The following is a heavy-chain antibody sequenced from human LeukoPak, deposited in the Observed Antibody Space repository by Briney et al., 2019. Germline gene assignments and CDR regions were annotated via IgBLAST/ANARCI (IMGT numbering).Heavy chain of an antibody. CDR3: ARHPLGYSYGSDAFDI. Sequence: PGESLKISCKGSGYSFTSYWIGWVRQMPGKGLEWMGIIYPGDSDTRYSPSFQGQVTISADKSISTAYLRWSSLKASDTAMYYCARHPLGYSYGSDAFDIWGQGTMVTVSS. D-gene: IGHD5-18*01. V-gene: IGHV5-51*01. CDR1: GYSFTSYW. J-gene: IGHJ3*02. CDR2: IYPGDSDT.